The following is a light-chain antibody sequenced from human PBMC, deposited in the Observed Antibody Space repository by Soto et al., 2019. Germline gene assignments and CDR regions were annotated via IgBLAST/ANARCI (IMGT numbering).Light chain of an antibody. CDR3: QSYDTNRRGV. Sequence: QSVLTQPPSVSGAPGQRVTISCTGSSSNIGAGYDVHWYQQLPGTAPKLLIYANNNRPSGVPDRFSASKSGTSASLAITGLQADDEADYYCQSYDTNRRGVFGTGTKLTVL. J-gene: IGLJ1*01. CDR1: SSNIGAGYD. V-gene: IGLV1-40*01. CDR2: ANN.